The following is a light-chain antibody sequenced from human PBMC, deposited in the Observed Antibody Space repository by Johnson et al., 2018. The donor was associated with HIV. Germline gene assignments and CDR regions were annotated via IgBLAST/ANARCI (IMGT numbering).Light chain of an antibody. CDR3: GTWDSSLSAGV. Sequence: QSVLTQPPSVSAAPGQKVTISCSGSSSNIGNNYVSWYQQLPGTAPKLLIYENNKRPSGIPDRFSGSKSGTSATLGITGLQTGDEADYYCGTWDSSLSAGVFGTGTTVTFL. J-gene: IGLJ1*01. V-gene: IGLV1-51*02. CDR1: SSNIGNNY. CDR2: ENN.